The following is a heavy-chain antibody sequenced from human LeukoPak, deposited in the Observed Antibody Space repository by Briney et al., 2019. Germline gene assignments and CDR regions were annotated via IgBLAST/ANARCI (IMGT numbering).Heavy chain of an antibody. CDR3: AKSRAADTTLLFDY. CDR1: GFTFSSYA. Sequence: GGSLRLSCAASGFTFSSYAMSWVRQAPGKGLEWVSAISGSGGSTYYADSVKGRFTISRDNSKNTLYLQMSSLRAEDTAVYYCAKSRAADTTLLFDYWGQGTLVTVSS. D-gene: IGHD6-13*01. CDR2: ISGSGGST. V-gene: IGHV3-23*01. J-gene: IGHJ4*02.